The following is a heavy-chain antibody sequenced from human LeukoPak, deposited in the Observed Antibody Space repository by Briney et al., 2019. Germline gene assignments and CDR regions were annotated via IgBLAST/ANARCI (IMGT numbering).Heavy chain of an antibody. Sequence: SETLSLTCAVYGGSFSGYYWSWIRQPPGKGLEWIGEINHSGSTNYNPSLKSRVTISVDTSKNQLSLKLSSVTAADTAVYYCARGQSYDILTANWFDPWGQGTLVTVSS. CDR3: ARGQSYDILTANWFDP. J-gene: IGHJ5*02. D-gene: IGHD3-9*01. CDR1: GGSFSGYY. CDR2: INHSGST. V-gene: IGHV4-34*01.